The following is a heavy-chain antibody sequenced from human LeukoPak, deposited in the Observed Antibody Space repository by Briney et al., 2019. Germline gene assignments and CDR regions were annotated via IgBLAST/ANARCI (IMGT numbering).Heavy chain of an antibody. CDR2: INRSGTT. CDR3: ARPGLTGDYYYMDV. Sequence: SETLSLTCAVYGGIFNGYYWSWIRQPPGKGLEWIGEINRSGTTNYNPTLKSRVTISVDTSKSQVSLKLTSVTAADTAVFYCARPGLTGDYYYMDVWGKGTTVTVSS. V-gene: IGHV4-34*01. D-gene: IGHD7-27*01. CDR1: GGIFNGYY. J-gene: IGHJ6*03.